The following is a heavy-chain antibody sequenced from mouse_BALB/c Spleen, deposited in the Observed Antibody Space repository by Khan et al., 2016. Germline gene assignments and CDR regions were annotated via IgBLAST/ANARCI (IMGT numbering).Heavy chain of an antibody. CDR2: INTNTGEP. CDR3: ARWRGNYGYFDV. V-gene: IGHV9-3*02. J-gene: IGHJ1*01. D-gene: IGHD2-1*01. Sequence: QILLVQSGPELKKPGETVKISCKASGYTFTNYGMNWVKQAPGKGLKWMGWINTNTGEPTYDEEFKGRFAFSLETSASNAYLQINNLKNEDTATYFCARWRGNYGYFDVWGAGTTVTVSS. CDR1: GYTFTNYG.